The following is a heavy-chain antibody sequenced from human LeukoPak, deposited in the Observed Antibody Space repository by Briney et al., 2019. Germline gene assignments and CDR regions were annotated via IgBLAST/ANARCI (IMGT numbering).Heavy chain of an antibody. V-gene: IGHV3-7*03. D-gene: IGHD2-21*01. J-gene: IGHJ4*02. Sequence: GGSLRLSCTASGFALSNHWMNWVRQAPGKGLDWVANIKQDGSQKYYVDSVKGRFTISRDNAKNSLYLQMNSLRVEDTAVYYCARLGLPDYWGQGTLVTVSS. CDR2: IKQDGSQK. CDR3: ARLGLPDY. CDR1: GFALSNHW.